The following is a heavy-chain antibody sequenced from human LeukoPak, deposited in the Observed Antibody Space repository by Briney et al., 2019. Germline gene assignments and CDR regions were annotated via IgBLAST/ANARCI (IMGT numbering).Heavy chain of an antibody. Sequence: GGSLRLSCAASGFTFSNFWMSWVRQAPGKGLEWVANIKQDGSDRYYVDSVEGRFTISRDNAKNSLYLQMNSLRAEDTAVYYCARLSTAVADSDYWGRGTLVTVSS. CDR1: GFTFSNFW. D-gene: IGHD6-13*01. CDR2: IKQDGSDR. J-gene: IGHJ4*02. V-gene: IGHV3-7*01. CDR3: ARLSTAVADSDY.